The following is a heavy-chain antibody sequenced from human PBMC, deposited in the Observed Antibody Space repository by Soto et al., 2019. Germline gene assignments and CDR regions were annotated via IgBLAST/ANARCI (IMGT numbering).Heavy chain of an antibody. CDR1: GYTFTSYG. Sequence: ASVKVSCKASGYTFTSYGISWVRQAPGQGLEWMGWISAYNGNTNYAQKLQGRVTMTTDTSTSTAYMEPRSLRSDDTAVYYCARDTYYDILTGYSMVEYYYYGMDVWGQGTTVTVSS. CDR2: ISAYNGNT. J-gene: IGHJ6*02. D-gene: IGHD3-9*01. V-gene: IGHV1-18*01. CDR3: ARDTYYDILTGYSMVEYYYYGMDV.